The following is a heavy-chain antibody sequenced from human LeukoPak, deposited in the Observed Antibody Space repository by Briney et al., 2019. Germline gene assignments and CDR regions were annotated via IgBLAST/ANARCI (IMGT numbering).Heavy chain of an antibody. J-gene: IGHJ4*02. D-gene: IGHD3-22*01. CDR3: ARPKYYYDSSGYLFDY. CDR2: IDPSDSYT. Sequence: GESLKISCKGSGYSFTSYWISWVRQMPGKGLEWMGRIDPSDSYTNYSPSFQGHVTISADKSNSTAYLQWSSLKASDTAMYYCARPKYYYDSSGYLFDYWGQGTLVTVSS. V-gene: IGHV5-10-1*01. CDR1: GYSFTSYW.